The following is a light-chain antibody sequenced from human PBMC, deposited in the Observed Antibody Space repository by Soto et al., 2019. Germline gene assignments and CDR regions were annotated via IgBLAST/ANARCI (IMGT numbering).Light chain of an antibody. CDR1: EDISNY. Sequence: DIQMTQSPSSLSASVGERVTITCRANEDISNYLNWYQQKPGRAPKLLIYDASTLETGVPSRFSGSGSGTHFTFTISSPQPEDVVTYYCQQYDNLRLHTFCPGTKL. V-gene: IGKV1-33*01. CDR2: DAS. CDR3: QQYDNLRLHT. J-gene: IGKJ2*01.